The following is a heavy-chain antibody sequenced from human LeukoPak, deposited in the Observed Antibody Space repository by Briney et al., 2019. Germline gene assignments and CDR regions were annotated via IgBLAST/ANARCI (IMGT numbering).Heavy chain of an antibody. CDR1: GGSISSGGYA. J-gene: IGHJ6*02. D-gene: IGHD1-26*01. V-gene: IGHV4-30-2*01. CDR2: SYHSGST. CDR3: ARDGSIRGYYYGMDV. Sequence: SETLSLTCAASGGSISSGGYAWGWIRQPRGKGLEWIGYSYHSGSTDDNPSLKRRVTISVDRSKHQFSLKLSSVTAADTAVYYCARDGSIRGYYYGMDVWGQGTTVTVSS.